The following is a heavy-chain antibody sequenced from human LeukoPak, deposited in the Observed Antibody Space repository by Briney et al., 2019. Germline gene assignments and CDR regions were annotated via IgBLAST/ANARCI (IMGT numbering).Heavy chain of an antibody. CDR1: GDSFSGYY. J-gene: IGHJ4*02. CDR3: ATRRGGPYPYYFDH. CDR2: VNARGTT. Sequence: SDTLYRTCAASGDSFSGYYWSWIRQSPGTGLEWIGEVNARGTTNYHPSLKSRVTISVVTSSNQFSLRLTSVTAADTAIYFCATRRGGPYPYYFDHWDQGALVTVSS. D-gene: IGHD2-15*01. V-gene: IGHV4-34*01.